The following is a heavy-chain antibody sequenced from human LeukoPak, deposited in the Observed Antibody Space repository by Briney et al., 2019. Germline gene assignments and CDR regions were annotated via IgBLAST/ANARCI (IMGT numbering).Heavy chain of an antibody. V-gene: IGHV3-21*01. CDR2: ISSSSSYI. J-gene: IGHJ3*02. Sequence: RGSLRLSCAASGFTFSSYSMNWVRQAPGKGLEWVSSISSSSSYIYYADSVKGRFTISRDNAKNSLYLQMNSLRAEDTAVYYCARTSADYANDAFDIWGQGTMVTVSS. CDR1: GFTFSSYS. D-gene: IGHD4-17*01. CDR3: ARTSADYANDAFDI.